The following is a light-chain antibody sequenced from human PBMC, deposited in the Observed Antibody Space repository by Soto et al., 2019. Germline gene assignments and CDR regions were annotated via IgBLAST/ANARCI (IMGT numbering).Light chain of an antibody. CDR3: QQYTYWPRT. V-gene: IGKV3-15*01. CDR2: GAS. J-gene: IGKJ1*01. CDR1: QSVSDS. Sequence: EIVMTQSPATLSVSPGERATLSCRASQSVSDSLAWYQQTPGQAPRLLIYGASTRATGCPARFSGSGSGTDFTLTISSLQSEDVAIDYCQQYTYWPRTF.